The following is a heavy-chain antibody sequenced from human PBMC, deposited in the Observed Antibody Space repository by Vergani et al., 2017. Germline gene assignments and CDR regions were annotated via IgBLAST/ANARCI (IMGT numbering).Heavy chain of an antibody. CDR3: ARRPGRGEFGDYFDY. CDR1: GGSISSSSYY. J-gene: IGHJ4*02. D-gene: IGHD3-10*01. V-gene: IGHV4-39*01. CDR2: IYYSGST. Sequence: QLQLQESGPGLVKPSETLSLTCTVSGGSISSSSYYWGWIRQPPGKGLEWIGSIYYSGSTYYNPSLKSRVTISVDTSKNQFSLKLSSVTAADTAVYYCARRPGRGEFGDYFDYWGQGTLVTVSS.